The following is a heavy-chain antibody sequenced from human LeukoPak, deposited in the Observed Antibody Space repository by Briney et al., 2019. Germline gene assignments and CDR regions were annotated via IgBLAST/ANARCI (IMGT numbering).Heavy chain of an antibody. CDR1: GGSFSGYY. V-gene: IGHV4-34*01. CDR3: ARVARSNYYDEKDAFDI. Sequence: PSETLSITCAVYGGSFSGYYWSWIRQPPGKGPEWIGEINHSGSTNYNPYLKSRATISVDTSKHQFSLKLRSVTAADKAVYYCARVARSNYYDEKDAFDIWGQGTMVTVSS. CDR2: INHSGST. J-gene: IGHJ3*02. D-gene: IGHD3-22*01.